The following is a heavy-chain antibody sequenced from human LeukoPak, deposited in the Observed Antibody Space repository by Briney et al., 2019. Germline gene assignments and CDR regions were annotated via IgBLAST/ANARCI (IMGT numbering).Heavy chain of an antibody. CDR3: ARNPRITIFGYGMDV. Sequence: ASVKVSCKASGGTFSSYAISWVRQAPGQGLEWMGGIIPIFGTANYAQKFQGRVTITAGESTSTAYMELSSLRSEDTAVYYCARNPRITIFGYGMDVWGQGTTVTVSS. J-gene: IGHJ6*02. CDR2: IIPIFGTA. V-gene: IGHV1-69*13. CDR1: GGTFSSYA. D-gene: IGHD3-3*01.